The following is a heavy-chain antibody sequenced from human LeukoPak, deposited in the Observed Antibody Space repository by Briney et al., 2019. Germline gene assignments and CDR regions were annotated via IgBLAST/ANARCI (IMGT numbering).Heavy chain of an antibody. CDR3: ARGSPVGELSEYYYYYGMDV. D-gene: IGHD3-10*01. J-gene: IGHJ6*02. Sequence: GRSLRPSCAASGFTFSSYGMHWVRQAPGKGLEWVAVIWYDGSNKYYADSVKGRFTISRDNSKNTLYLQMNSLRAEDTAVYYCARGSPVGELSEYYYYYGMDVWGQGTTVTVSS. CDR1: GFTFSSYG. CDR2: IWYDGSNK. V-gene: IGHV3-33*01.